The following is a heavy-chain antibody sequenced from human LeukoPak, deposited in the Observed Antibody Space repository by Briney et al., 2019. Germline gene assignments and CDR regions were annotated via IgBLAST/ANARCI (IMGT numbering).Heavy chain of an antibody. D-gene: IGHD3-16*01. CDR3: ARGVWGSSVDAFDI. CDR2: IYYSGST. J-gene: IGHJ3*02. CDR1: GGSISSYY. Sequence: ASETLSLTCTVSGGSISSYYWSWIRQPPGKGLEWIGYIYYSGSTNYNPSLKSRVTISVDTSKNQFSLKLSSVTAADTAVYYCARGVWGSSVDAFDIWGQGTMVTVSS. V-gene: IGHV4-59*01.